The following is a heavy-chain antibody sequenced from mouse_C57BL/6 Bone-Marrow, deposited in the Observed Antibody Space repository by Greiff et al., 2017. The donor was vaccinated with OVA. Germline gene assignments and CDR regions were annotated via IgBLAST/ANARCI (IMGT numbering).Heavy chain of an antibody. D-gene: IGHD1-1*01. CDR1: GFTFSSYG. V-gene: IGHV5-6*02. CDR2: ISSGGSYT. CDR3: ASRYYYGSSPWFAY. Sequence: EVMLVESGGDLVKPGGSLKLSCAASGFTFSSYGMSWVRQTPDKRLELVATISSGGSYTYYPDSVKGRFTISRDNAKNTLYLQMSSLKSEDTAMYYCASRYYYGSSPWFAYWGQGTLVTVSA. J-gene: IGHJ3*01.